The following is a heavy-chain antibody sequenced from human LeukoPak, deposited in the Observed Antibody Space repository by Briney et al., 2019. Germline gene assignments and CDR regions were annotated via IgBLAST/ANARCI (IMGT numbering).Heavy chain of an antibody. CDR1: GFTVSSNY. CDR3: AELGITMIGGV. Sequence: GGSLRLSCAASGFTVSSNYMSWVRQAPGKGLEWVSLINTGGTTYYADSVKGRFTISRDNSKNTVFLQMNSLRAEDTAVYYCAELGITMIGGVWGKGTTVTISS. CDR2: INTGGTT. D-gene: IGHD3-10*02. V-gene: IGHV3-66*01. J-gene: IGHJ6*04.